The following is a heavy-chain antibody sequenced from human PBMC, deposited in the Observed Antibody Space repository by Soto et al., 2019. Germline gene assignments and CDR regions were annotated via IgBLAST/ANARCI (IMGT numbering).Heavy chain of an antibody. J-gene: IGHJ1*01. D-gene: IGHD2-2*01. CDR1: GGTFSSYA. CDR2: IIPIFGTA. Sequence: QVQLVQSGAEVKKPGSSVKVSCKASGGTFSSYAISWVRQAPGQGLEWMGGIIPIFGTANYAQKFQGRVSITAGEPTNTANMQLSSLRSEDTAGYYCARDSSTIIYPSGRYFQDRGQGTLVTV. CDR3: ARDSSTIIYPSGRYFQD. V-gene: IGHV1-69*12.